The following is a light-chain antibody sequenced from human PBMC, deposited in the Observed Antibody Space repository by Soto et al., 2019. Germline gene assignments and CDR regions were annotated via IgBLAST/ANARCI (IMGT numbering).Light chain of an antibody. Sequence: DIQMTQSPSTLSASVGDRVTITCRASQSISNWLAWYQQKPGKAPTLLIYDVSRLESGVPSRFSGSGSGTEFTLTINSLQPDDFAVYYCQQHGSSPITFGQGTRLETK. J-gene: IGKJ5*01. CDR3: QQHGSSPIT. CDR2: DVS. CDR1: QSISNW. V-gene: IGKV1-5*01.